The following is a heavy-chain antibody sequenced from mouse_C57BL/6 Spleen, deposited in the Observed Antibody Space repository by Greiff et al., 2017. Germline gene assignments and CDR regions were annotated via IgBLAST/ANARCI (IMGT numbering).Heavy chain of an antibody. V-gene: IGHV1-19*01. J-gene: IGHJ1*03. D-gene: IGHD2-14*01. CDR2: INPYNGGT. CDR3: ARAGGYDVGWYFDV. Sequence: VQLQQSGPVLVKPGASVKMSCKASGYTFTDYYMNWVKQSHGKSLEWIGVINPYNGGTSYNQKFKGKATLTVDKSSSTAYMELNSLTSEDSAVYYCARAGGYDVGWYFDVWGTGTTVTVSS. CDR1: GYTFTDYY.